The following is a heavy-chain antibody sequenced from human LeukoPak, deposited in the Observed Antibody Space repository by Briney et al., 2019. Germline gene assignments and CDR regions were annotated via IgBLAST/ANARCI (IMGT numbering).Heavy chain of an antibody. CDR3: AKSNYHGDFCPDY. J-gene: IGHJ4*02. Sequence: GGSLRLSCAASGFTFSFYAMTWVRQAPGKGLEWVSSLSGSGDFTYYADSVKGRFTISRDNSKNTMYLQMNSLRAEDTALYYCAKSNYHGDFCPDYWGQGTRATVSS. V-gene: IGHV3-23*01. CDR2: LSGSGDFT. CDR1: GFTFSFYA. D-gene: IGHD4-17*01.